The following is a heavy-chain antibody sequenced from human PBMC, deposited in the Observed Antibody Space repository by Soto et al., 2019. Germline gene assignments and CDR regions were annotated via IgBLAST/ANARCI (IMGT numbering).Heavy chain of an antibody. V-gene: IGHV4-59*08. CDR3: ARFLPRIEGAFDM. D-gene: IGHD2-15*01. CDR2: IYYSGST. Sequence: SATLSLTCTVTGPSISSYYWSWIRQPTRKGLEWIGYIYYSGSTNYNPSLKSRVTISVDTSKNQFSLKLSSVTSADTAVYYCARFLPRIEGAFDMWGHGTMVTVS. J-gene: IGHJ3*02. CDR1: GPSISSYY.